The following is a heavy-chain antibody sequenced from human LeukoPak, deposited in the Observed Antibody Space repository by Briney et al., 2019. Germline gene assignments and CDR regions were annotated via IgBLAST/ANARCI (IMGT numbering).Heavy chain of an antibody. CDR1: GFTFSSYA. CDR3: AKDPLGYCTGGTCYIDY. Sequence: PGGSLRLSCAASGFTFSSYAMSWVRQAPGKGLEWVSVISGSGGSTYYTDSVKGRFTTSRDNSKNTLYLQMNSLRAEDTAVYYCAKDPLGYCTGGTCYIDYWGQGTLVTVSS. D-gene: IGHD2-8*02. CDR2: ISGSGGST. V-gene: IGHV3-23*01. J-gene: IGHJ4*02.